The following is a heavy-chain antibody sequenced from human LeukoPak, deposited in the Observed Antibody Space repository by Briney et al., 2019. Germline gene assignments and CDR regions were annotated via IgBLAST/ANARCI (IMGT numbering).Heavy chain of an antibody. CDR3: ASEKLYGSGTTTLYYYYGMDV. CDR2: VSSSSSYI. J-gene: IGHJ6*02. V-gene: IGHV3-21*01. CDR1: GFTFSSYS. D-gene: IGHD3-10*01. Sequence: GGSLRLSCAASGFTFSSYSMNWVRQAPGKGLEGVSSVSSSSSYIYYADSVKGRFTISRDNAKNSLYLQMNSLRADDTAVYYCASEKLYGSGTTTLYYYYGMDVWGQGTTVTVSS.